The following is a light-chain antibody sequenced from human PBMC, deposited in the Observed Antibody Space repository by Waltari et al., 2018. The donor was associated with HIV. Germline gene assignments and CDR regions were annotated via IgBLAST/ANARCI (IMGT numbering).Light chain of an antibody. CDR1: SSNVGSNN. Sequence: QSVLTQPPSASGTPGQRVTISCSGGSSNVGSNNDHRYQQPPAEAPKLLIHFNNERPSAVPYRFSGSKSFSSSALAISRLQSEDEADYYCAAREDSLHGVVFGGGTKVTVL. CDR2: FNN. CDR3: AAREDSLHGVV. J-gene: IGLJ3*02. V-gene: IGLV1-44*01.